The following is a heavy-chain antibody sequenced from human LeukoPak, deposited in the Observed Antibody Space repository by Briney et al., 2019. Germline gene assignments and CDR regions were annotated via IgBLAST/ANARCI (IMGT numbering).Heavy chain of an antibody. Sequence: PSETLSLTCTVSGGSISSSSYYWGWIRQPPGKGLEWIGEINHSGSTNYNPSLKSRVTISVDTSKNQFSLKLSSVTAADTAVYYCARGQVFGYYFDYWGQGTLVTVSS. CDR1: GGSISSSSYY. CDR2: INHSGST. V-gene: IGHV4-39*07. CDR3: ARGQVFGYYFDY. J-gene: IGHJ4*02. D-gene: IGHD3-10*01.